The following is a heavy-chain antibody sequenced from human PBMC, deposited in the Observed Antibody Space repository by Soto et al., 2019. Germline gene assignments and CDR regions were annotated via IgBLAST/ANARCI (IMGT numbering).Heavy chain of an antibody. J-gene: IGHJ6*02. CDR2: IKQDGSEK. CDR1: GFTFSSYW. V-gene: IGHV3-7*05. CDR3: VVLRIAVAGIVPDYGMDV. Sequence: GGSLRLSCAASGFTFSSYWMSWVRQAPGKGLEWVANIKQDGSEKYYVDSVKGRFTISRDNAKYSLYLQMNSLRAEDTAVYYCVVLRIAVAGIVPDYGMDVWGQGTTVTVSS. D-gene: IGHD6-19*01.